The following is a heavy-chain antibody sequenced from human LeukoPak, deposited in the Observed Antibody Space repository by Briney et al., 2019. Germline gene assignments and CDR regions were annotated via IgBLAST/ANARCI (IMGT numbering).Heavy chain of an antibody. CDR2: IYYSGST. Sequence: KSSETLSLTCTVSGGSMSPYHWGWIRQPPGKGLEWIGYIYYSGSTYYNPSLKSRVTISVDTSKNQFSLKLSSVTAADTAVYYCARVACTNGVCYFDYWGQGTLVTVSS. CDR3: ARVACTNGVCYFDY. J-gene: IGHJ4*02. V-gene: IGHV4-59*06. CDR1: GGSMSPYH. D-gene: IGHD2-8*01.